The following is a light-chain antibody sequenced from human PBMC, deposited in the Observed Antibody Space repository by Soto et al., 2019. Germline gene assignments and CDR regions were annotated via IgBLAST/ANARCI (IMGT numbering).Light chain of an antibody. CDR2: DVS. V-gene: IGLV2-14*03. Sequence: QSALTQPASVSGSPGQSITISCTGASSDVGGFDHVSWYQQHPGKVPRLLIYDVSSRPSGVSDRFSGSKSGNTASLTISGLQAEDEADYYCNSFTTTNTYVFGTGNKVTDL. CDR1: SSDVGGFDH. J-gene: IGLJ1*01. CDR3: NSFTTTNTYV.